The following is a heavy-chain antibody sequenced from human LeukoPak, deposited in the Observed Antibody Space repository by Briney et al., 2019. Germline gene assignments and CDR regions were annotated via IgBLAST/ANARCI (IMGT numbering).Heavy chain of an antibody. CDR3: ARYLGWGSYGYYFDY. CDR1: GRFIRLYY. J-gene: IGHJ4*02. CDR2: IYYSGCT. V-gene: IGHV4-59*01. D-gene: IGHD5-18*01. Sequence: SQTQSLPCTFSGRFIRLYYWSWIRQPPAKGRECSGYIYYSGCTNYNPSLKSRVTISVDTTKDQFSLKLSTVTAADTAVYYCARYLGWGSYGYYFDYWGQGTLVTVSS.